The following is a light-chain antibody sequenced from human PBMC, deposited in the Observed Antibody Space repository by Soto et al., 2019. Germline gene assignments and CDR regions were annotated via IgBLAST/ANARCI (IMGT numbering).Light chain of an antibody. CDR3: LHRNNWAWT. CDR2: DTS. CDR1: QSVSSY. V-gene: IGKV3-11*01. Sequence: EIVLTQSPGTLSLSPGERATLPCRASQSVSSYLAWYQQKPGQAPRLLIYDTSTRATGIPARFSGSGSGTDFTLTISSLEPEDFAVYYCLHRNNWAWTFGQGTRLEIK. J-gene: IGKJ5*01.